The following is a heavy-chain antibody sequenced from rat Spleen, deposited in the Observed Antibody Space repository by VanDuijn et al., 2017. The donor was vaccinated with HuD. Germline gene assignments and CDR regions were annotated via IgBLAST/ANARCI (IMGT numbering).Heavy chain of an antibody. V-gene: IGHV2-32*01. CDR3: ARGGELGDLDY. CDR2: MWSDGDT. J-gene: IGHJ2*01. D-gene: IGHD5-1*01. Sequence: QVQLKESGPGLVQPSQTLSLMCTVSGLSLTSYHVHWVLQPPGKGLEWMGVMWSDGDTSYNSALKSRLSISRDTSKSQVFLKMNSLQTEDTAMYFCARGGELGDLDYWGQGVMVTVSS. CDR1: GLSLTSYH.